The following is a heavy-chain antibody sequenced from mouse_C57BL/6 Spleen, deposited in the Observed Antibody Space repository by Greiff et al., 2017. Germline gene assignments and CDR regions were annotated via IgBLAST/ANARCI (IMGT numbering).Heavy chain of an antibody. CDR1: GYSFTDYN. CDR2: INPNYGTT. Sequence: EVKLVESGPELVKPGASVKISCKASGYSFTDYNMNWVKQSNGKSLEWIGVINPNYGTTSYNQKFKGKATLTVDQSSSTAYMQLNSLTSEDSAVYYCARASNYDYAMDYWGQGTSVTVSS. CDR3: ARASNYDYAMDY. J-gene: IGHJ4*01. V-gene: IGHV1-39*01. D-gene: IGHD2-5*01.